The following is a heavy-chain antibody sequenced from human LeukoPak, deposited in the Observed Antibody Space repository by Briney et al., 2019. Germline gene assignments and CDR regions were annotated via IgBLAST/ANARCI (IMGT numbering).Heavy chain of an antibody. V-gene: IGHV3-64*01. CDR1: GFTFSSYA. CDR3: ARDRYSSSWYGYYYYHYMDV. D-gene: IGHD6-13*01. CDR2: ISSNGGST. Sequence: PGGSLRLSCAAPGFTFSSYAMHWVRQAPGKGLEYVSAISSNGGSTYYANSVKGRFTISRDNSKNTLYLQMGSLRAEDMAVYYCARDRYSSSWYGYYYYHYMDVWGKGTTVTVSS. J-gene: IGHJ6*03.